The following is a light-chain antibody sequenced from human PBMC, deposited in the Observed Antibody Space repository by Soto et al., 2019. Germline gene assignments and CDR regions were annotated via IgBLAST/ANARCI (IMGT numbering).Light chain of an antibody. CDR1: QSVSSSY. CDR2: GAS. CDR3: QQYGSSPRT. V-gene: IGKV3-20*01. Sequence: EIVLTQSPGTLSLSPGERATLSCRASQSVSSSYLAWYQQKPGQAPRLLIYGASSRATGIPDRFSGSGSGTDFTLTISSLEAEDFAVYYCQQYGSSPRTFGQGTKVEI. J-gene: IGKJ1*01.